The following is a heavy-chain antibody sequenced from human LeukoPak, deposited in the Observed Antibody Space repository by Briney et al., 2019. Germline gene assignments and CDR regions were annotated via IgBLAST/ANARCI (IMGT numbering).Heavy chain of an antibody. CDR3: ARGAPEMATMDFYFDY. Sequence: ASVKVSCKASGYTFTSYDINWVRQATGQGLEWMGWMNPNSGNTGYAQKFQGRVTMTRNTSISTAYMELSSLRSEDTAVYYCARGAPEMATMDFYFDYWGQGTLVTVSS. CDR2: MNPNSGNT. CDR1: GYTFTSYD. V-gene: IGHV1-8*01. D-gene: IGHD5-24*01. J-gene: IGHJ4*02.